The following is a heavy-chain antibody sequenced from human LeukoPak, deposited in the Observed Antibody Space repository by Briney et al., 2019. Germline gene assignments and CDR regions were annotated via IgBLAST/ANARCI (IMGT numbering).Heavy chain of an antibody. CDR3: TRDALFGSGRTHLDF. CDR2: IKHDGSEA. CDR1: EFTFNRYW. J-gene: IGHJ4*02. V-gene: IGHV3-7*04. D-gene: IGHD3-10*01. Sequence: PGGSLRLSCAASEFTFNRYWMSWVRQAPGKGLQWVANIKHDGSEARYVDFVKGRFTISRDNAKSSLSLQMNSLNVDDTGVYFCTRDALFGSGRTHLDFWSQGTLVSVSS.